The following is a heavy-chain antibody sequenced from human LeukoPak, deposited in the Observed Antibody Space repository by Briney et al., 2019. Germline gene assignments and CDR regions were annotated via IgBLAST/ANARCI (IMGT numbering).Heavy chain of an antibody. CDR3: ARGGGGSSDY. Sequence: VASVKVSCKASGGTFSSYAISWVRQAPGQGLEWMGGIIPIFGTANYAQKFQGRVTITRNTSISTAYMELSSLRSEDTAVYYCARGGGGSSDYWGQGTLVTVSS. CDR1: GGTFSSYA. CDR2: IIPIFGTA. D-gene: IGHD2-15*01. J-gene: IGHJ4*02. V-gene: IGHV1-69*05.